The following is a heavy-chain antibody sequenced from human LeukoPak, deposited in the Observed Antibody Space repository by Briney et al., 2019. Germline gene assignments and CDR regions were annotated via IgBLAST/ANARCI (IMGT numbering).Heavy chain of an antibody. CDR2: IYHSGST. CDR1: GYSTSSGYY. CDR3: TALDFWSGYSVDY. J-gene: IGHJ4*02. Sequence: KPSETLSLICAVSGYSTSSGYYWGWIRQPPGKGLEWIGSIYHSGSTYYNPSLKSRVTISVDTSKNQFSLKLSSVTAADTAVYYCTALDFWSGYSVDYWGQGTLVTVSS. D-gene: IGHD3-3*01. V-gene: IGHV4-38-2*01.